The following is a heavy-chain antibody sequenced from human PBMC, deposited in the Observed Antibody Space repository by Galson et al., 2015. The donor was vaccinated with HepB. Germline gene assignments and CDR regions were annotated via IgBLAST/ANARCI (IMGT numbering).Heavy chain of an antibody. Sequence: QSGAEVKKAGESLKISCQGFGYNFAGYWIAWVRQMPGKGLEWMGIMYAGDSDARYSPSFEGQVTISGDKSVRTAYLQWTSLKPSDTGIYYCARGWRPDHGVTHLNLDFWGQGTLVAVSS. V-gene: IGHV5-51*03. J-gene: IGHJ4*02. D-gene: IGHD3-3*01. CDR1: GYNFAGYW. CDR2: MYAGDSDA. CDR3: ARGWRPDHGVTHLNLDF.